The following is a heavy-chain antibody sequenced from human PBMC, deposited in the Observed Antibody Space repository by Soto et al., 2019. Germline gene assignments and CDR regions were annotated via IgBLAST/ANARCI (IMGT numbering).Heavy chain of an antibody. CDR1: GFTFSSYG. V-gene: IGHV3-30*18. CDR3: AKEEKVGAILRYYYGMDV. Sequence: QVQLVESGGGVVQPGRSLRLSCAASGFTFSSYGMHWVRQAPGKGLVWVAVISYDGSNKYYADSVKGRFTIYRDNSKNTLYLQMNSLRAEDTAVYYCAKEEKVGAILRYYYGMDVWGQGNTVTVAS. D-gene: IGHD1-26*01. CDR2: ISYDGSNK. J-gene: IGHJ6*02.